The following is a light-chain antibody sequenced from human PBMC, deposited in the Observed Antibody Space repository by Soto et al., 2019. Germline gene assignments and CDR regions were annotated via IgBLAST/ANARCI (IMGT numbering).Light chain of an antibody. CDR2: GAY. J-gene: IGKJ4*01. CDR1: QSVNSY. Sequence: EIVLTQSPATLSSSPGERATLSCRASQSVNSYLAWYQQKPGQAPRLLIYGAYNRAAGIPARFSGSGSGTDFTLTIRSLQPEDFAVYFCQQHNDWPRTFGRGTKVDIK. CDR3: QQHNDWPRT. V-gene: IGKV3-11*01.